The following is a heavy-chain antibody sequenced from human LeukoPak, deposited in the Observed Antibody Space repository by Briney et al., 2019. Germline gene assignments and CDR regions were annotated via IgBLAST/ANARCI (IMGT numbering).Heavy chain of an antibody. Sequence: ASVKVSCKASGYTFTSYYMHWVRQAPGQGLEWMGIINPSGGSTSYAQKFQGRVTMTRNMSTSTVYMELSSLRSEDTAVYYCARDPRQYSSGWLPDDYWGQGTLVTVSS. CDR2: INPSGGST. V-gene: IGHV1-46*01. CDR3: ARDPRQYSSGWLPDDY. D-gene: IGHD6-19*01. J-gene: IGHJ4*02. CDR1: GYTFTSYY.